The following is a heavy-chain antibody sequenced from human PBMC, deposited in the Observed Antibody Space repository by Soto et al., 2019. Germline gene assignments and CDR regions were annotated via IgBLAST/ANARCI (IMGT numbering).Heavy chain of an antibody. J-gene: IGHJ3*02. V-gene: IGHV1-8*01. D-gene: IGHD2-2*01. CDR3: ASIVVVPAAVYAFDI. CDR2: MNPNSGNT. CDR1: GYTFTSYD. Sequence: QVQLVQSGAEVKKPGASVKVSCKASGYTFTSYDINWVRQATGQGLEWMGWMNPNSGNTGYAQKFQGRVTMTRNTSIGTAYVELSSLRSEDTAVYYCASIVVVPAAVYAFDIWGQGTMVTVSS.